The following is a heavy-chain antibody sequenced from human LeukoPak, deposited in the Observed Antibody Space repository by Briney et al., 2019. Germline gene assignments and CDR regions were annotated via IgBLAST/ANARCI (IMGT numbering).Heavy chain of an antibody. V-gene: IGHV3-30*02. CDR1: GFTFSSYG. J-gene: IGHJ6*03. Sequence: GRSLRLSCAASGFTFSSYGMHWVRQAPGKGLEWVAFIRYDGSNKYYADSVKGRFTISRDNSKNTLYLQMNSLRAEDTAVYYCAKDGQGITIFGVVITGNYYMDVWGKGTTVTVSS. CDR2: IRYDGSNK. D-gene: IGHD3-3*01. CDR3: AKDGQGITIFGVVITGNYYMDV.